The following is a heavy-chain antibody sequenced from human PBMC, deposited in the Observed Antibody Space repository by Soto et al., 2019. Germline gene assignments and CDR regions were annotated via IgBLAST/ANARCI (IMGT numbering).Heavy chain of an antibody. D-gene: IGHD2-2*03. J-gene: IGHJ4*02. CDR2: IIPILGIA. Sequence: QVQLVQSGAEVKKPGSSVKVSCKASGGTFSSYTISWVRQAPGQGLEWMGRIIPILGIANYAQKFQGRVTITXXKXTXXAYMELSSLRSEDTAVYYCARVVGYCSSTSCPFDYWGQGTLVTVSS. V-gene: IGHV1-69*02. CDR3: ARVVGYCSSTSCPFDY. CDR1: GGTFSSYT.